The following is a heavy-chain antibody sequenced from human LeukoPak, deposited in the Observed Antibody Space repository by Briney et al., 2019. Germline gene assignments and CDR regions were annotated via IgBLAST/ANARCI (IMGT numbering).Heavy chain of an antibody. CDR2: INPSDGST. Sequence: ASVKVSCKASGYTFTSYYIHLVRQAPGQGFEWMAIINPSDGSTTNSQKFQGRVTMTRDTSISTAYMELSRLRSDDTAVYYCARGGDSSSLYGWFDPWGQGTLVTVSS. J-gene: IGHJ5*02. D-gene: IGHD6-13*01. CDR3: ARGGDSSSLYGWFDP. CDR1: GYTFTSYY. V-gene: IGHV1-46*01.